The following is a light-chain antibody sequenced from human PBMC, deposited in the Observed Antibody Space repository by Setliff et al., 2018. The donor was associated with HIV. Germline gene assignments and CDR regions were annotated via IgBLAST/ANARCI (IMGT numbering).Light chain of an antibody. V-gene: IGLV2-23*02. Sequence: QSALTQPASVSGSPGQSITISCTGTISDVGSYNLVSWFQQNPGKAPRFMIYEVSKRPSGVSNRFSGSKSGNTASLTISGLQAEDEADYYCCSYTGSSTYVFGSGTKV. CDR3: CSYTGSSTYV. CDR2: EVS. J-gene: IGLJ1*01. CDR1: ISDVGSYNL.